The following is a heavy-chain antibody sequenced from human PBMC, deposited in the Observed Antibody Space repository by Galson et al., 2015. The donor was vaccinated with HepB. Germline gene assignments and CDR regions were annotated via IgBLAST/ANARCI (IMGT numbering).Heavy chain of an antibody. J-gene: IGHJ4*02. Sequence: SLRLSCAASGFTFSSYAMSWVRQAPGKGLEWVSAISGSGGSTYYADSVKGRFTISRDNSKNTLYLQMNSLRAEDTAVYYCARDPVPKTHLLDYWGQGTLVTVSS. CDR3: ARDPVPKTHLLDY. CDR1: GFTFSSYA. V-gene: IGHV3-23*01. CDR2: ISGSGGST.